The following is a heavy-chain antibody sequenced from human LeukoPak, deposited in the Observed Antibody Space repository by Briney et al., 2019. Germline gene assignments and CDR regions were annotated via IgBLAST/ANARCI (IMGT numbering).Heavy chain of an antibody. CDR1: GFTVSSNY. CDR3: AREMWGVAAFDI. CDR2: IYSGGST. V-gene: IGHV3-66*01. Sequence: GGSLRLSCAASGFTVSSNYMSWVRQAPGKGLEWVSVIYSGGSTYYADSVKGRFTTSRDNSKNTLYLQMNSLRAEDTAVYYCAREMWGVAAFDIWGQGTMVTVSS. J-gene: IGHJ3*02. D-gene: IGHD2-15*01.